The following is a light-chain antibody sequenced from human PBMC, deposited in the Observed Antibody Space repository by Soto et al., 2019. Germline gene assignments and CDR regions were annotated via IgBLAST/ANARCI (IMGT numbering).Light chain of an antibody. Sequence: EIVMTQSPATLSVSPGERATLSCRAIQSVSSRYLAWYQQKPGQAPRLLIYDASNRATGIPARFSGSGSGTDFTLTISSLEPEDFAVYYCQQRSNWPPLTFGGGTKVDIK. CDR3: QQRSNWPPLT. J-gene: IGKJ4*01. V-gene: IGKV3-11*01. CDR2: DAS. CDR1: QSVSSRY.